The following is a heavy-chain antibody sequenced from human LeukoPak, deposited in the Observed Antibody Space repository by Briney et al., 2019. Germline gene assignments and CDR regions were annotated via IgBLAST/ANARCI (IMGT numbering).Heavy chain of an antibody. J-gene: IGHJ4*02. CDR3: ARFCGGDCYSFDY. D-gene: IGHD2-21*02. Sequence: PSETLSLTCTVSGDSISSYYWSWIRQPPGKGLEWIGYIYYSGSTNYNPSLKSRVTISVDTSRNQFSLKLSSVTAADTAVYYCARFCGGDCYSFDYWGQGTLVTVPS. CDR2: IYYSGST. CDR1: GDSISSYY. V-gene: IGHV4-59*12.